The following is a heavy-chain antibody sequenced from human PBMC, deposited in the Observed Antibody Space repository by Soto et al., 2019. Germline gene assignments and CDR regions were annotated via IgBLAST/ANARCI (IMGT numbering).Heavy chain of an antibody. CDR3: ARSSGSAYWFDP. V-gene: IGHV3-23*01. D-gene: IGHD6-6*01. Sequence: GGSLRLSCAAPGFTLSSLAMSWVRQAPGTGLEWVSAISGSGGSTYYADSVKGRFTISRDNSKNTLYLQMNSLRAEDTAVYYCARSSGSAYWFDPWGQGTQVTVSS. CDR2: ISGSGGST. CDR1: GFTLSSLA. J-gene: IGHJ5*02.